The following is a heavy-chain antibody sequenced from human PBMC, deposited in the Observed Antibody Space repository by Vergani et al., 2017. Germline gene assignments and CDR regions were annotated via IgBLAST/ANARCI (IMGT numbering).Heavy chain of an antibody. D-gene: IGHD3-10*01. CDR2: IKSKTDGGTT. CDR3: TTQLLWFGEVSGYYYIDV. V-gene: IGHV3-15*01. J-gene: IGHJ6*03. Sequence: EVQLVESGGGLVKPGGSLRLSCAASGFTFSNAWMSWVRQAPGKGLEWVGRIKSKTDGGTTDYAAPVKGRFTISRDDSKNTLYLQMNSLKTEDTAVYYCTTQLLWFGEVSGYYYIDVWGKGTTVTVSS. CDR1: GFTFSNAW.